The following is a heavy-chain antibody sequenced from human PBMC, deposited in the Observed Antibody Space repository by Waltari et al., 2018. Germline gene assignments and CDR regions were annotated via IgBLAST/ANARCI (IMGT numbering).Heavy chain of an antibody. CDR2: IYTSGST. CDR1: GYSISSGYY. J-gene: IGHJ5*02. D-gene: IGHD6-13*01. CDR3: ARHVSSSWSP. Sequence: QVQLQESGPGLVKPSETLSLTCAVSGYSISSGYYWGWIRQPPGKGLEWIGSIYTSGSTNYNPSLNSRVTISVDTSKNQFSLKLSSVTAADTAVYYCARHVSSSWSPWGQGTLVTVSS. V-gene: IGHV4-38-2*01.